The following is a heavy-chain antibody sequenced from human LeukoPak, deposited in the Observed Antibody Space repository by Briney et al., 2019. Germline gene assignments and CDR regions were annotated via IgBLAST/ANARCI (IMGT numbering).Heavy chain of an antibody. CDR2: ISYDGSNK. V-gene: IGHV3-30*04. CDR1: GFTFSSYA. J-gene: IGHJ4*02. D-gene: IGHD6-19*01. Sequence: GGSLRLSCAASGFTFSSYATHWVRQAPGKGLGWVAVISYDGSNKYYADSVKGRFTISRDNSKNTLYLQMNSLRAEDTAVYCCARDSIAVAGYSFDYWGQGTLVTVSS. CDR3: ARDSIAVAGYSFDY.